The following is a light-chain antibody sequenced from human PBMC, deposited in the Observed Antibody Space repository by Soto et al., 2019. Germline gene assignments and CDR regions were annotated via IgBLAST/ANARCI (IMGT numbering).Light chain of an antibody. CDR2: GAS. CDR1: QSVRSDY. V-gene: IGKV3-20*01. CDR3: QQYGSSPRT. Sequence: EIVLTQSPGTLSLSPGERATLSCRASQSVRSDYLAWYQQKPGQAPRLHIYGASTRATGIPDRFTGSGSGTDFTLTISRLEPEDFAVYYWQQYGSSPRTFGQGTKVEIK. J-gene: IGKJ1*01.